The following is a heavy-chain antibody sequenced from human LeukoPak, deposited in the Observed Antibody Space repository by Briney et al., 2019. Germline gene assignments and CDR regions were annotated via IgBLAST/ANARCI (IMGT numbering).Heavy chain of an antibody. CDR3: ARDPPDYGVLS. D-gene: IGHD4-17*01. V-gene: IGHV4-31*03. J-gene: IGHJ5*02. CDR2: IYYSGST. Sequence: SETLSLTCTVSGGSISSGGYYWSWIRQHPGKRLEWIGYIYYSGSTYYNPSLKSRVTISVDTSKNQFSLKLSSVTAADTAVYYCARDPPDYGVLSWGQGTLVTVSS. CDR1: GGSISSGGYY.